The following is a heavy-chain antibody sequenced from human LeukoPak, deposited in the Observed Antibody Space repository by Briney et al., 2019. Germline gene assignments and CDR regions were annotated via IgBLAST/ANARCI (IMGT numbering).Heavy chain of an antibody. CDR1: GFSLSTTGLS. CDR2: IFWNDDK. CDR3: AHRPDYAFDF. Sequence: SGPTLVNPTQTLTLTCSFSGFSLSTTGLSVGWIRQPPGGALEWLALIFWNDDKRYSPSLKSRLTITKDTSKNQVVLTMTNMGPVDTATYYCAHRPDYAFDFWGQGTLVSASS. D-gene: IGHD4/OR15-4a*01. J-gene: IGHJ4*02. V-gene: IGHV2-5*01.